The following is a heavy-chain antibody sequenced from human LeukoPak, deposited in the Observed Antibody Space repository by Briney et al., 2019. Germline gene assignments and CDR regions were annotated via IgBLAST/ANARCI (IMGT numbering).Heavy chain of an antibody. D-gene: IGHD6-19*01. V-gene: IGHV3-33*01. CDR3: ARDLSAAFDF. CDR1: GFPFSSYG. CDR2: LVYDARS. Sequence: GGSLRLSCAASGFPFSSYGMHWVRQAPGKGLEWVARLVYDARSDYGNSVKGRFSISRDDSKNTLFLDMSNLRVEDTALYYCARDLSAAFDFWGQGVLVTVSS. J-gene: IGHJ4*02.